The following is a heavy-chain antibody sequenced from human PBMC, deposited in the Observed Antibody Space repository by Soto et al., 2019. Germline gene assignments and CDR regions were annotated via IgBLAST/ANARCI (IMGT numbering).Heavy chain of an antibody. CDR3: ARADRTLVTSYGLDV. V-gene: IGHV4-34*01. J-gene: IGHJ6*02. CDR2: INHSGTI. D-gene: IGHD2-21*02. CDR1: GGSFSGFY. Sequence: AETLSLTCAVSGGSFSGFYWTWIRQPPGEGLEWIGEINHSGTINFNPSLRSRLTISLDSSKKHFSLKLTSLTAADAAVYYCARADRTLVTSYGLDVWGQGTTVTVSS.